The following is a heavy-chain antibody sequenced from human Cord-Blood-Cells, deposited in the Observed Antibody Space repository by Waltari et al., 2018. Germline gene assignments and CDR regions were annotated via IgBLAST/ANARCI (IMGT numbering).Heavy chain of an antibody. D-gene: IGHD3-10*01. CDR2: IIPIFGTA. CDR1: GGTFSSYA. Sequence: QVQLVQSGAEVKKPGSSVKVSCKASGGTFSSYAISWVRQATGQGLEWMGGIIPIFGTANYAQKFQGRVTITADESTSTAYMELSSLRSEDTAVYYCARVADYYGSGSYYLDAFDIWGQGTMVTVSS. CDR3: ARVADYYGSGSYYLDAFDI. J-gene: IGHJ3*02. V-gene: IGHV1-69*01.